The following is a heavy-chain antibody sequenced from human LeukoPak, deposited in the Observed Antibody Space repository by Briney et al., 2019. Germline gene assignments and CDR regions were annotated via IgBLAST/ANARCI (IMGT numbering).Heavy chain of an antibody. CDR1: GGTFGSYA. CDR2: IIPIFGTA. D-gene: IGHD3-9*01. V-gene: IGHV1-69*13. Sequence: ASVKVSCKASGGTFGSYAISWVRQAPGQGLEWMGGIIPIFGTANYAQKFQGRVTITADESTSTAYMELSSLRSEDTAVYYCARVLRYFDWLLGYYYGMDVWGQGTTVTVSS. CDR3: ARVLRYFDWLLGYYYGMDV. J-gene: IGHJ6*02.